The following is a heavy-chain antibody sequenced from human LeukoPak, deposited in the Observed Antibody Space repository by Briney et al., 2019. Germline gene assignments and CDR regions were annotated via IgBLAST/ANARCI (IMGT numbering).Heavy chain of an antibody. D-gene: IGHD6-13*01. V-gene: IGHV3-21*01. Sequence: GGSLRLSCAASGFTFSSYSMNWVRQAPGKGLEWVSSISSSSSYIYYADSVKGRFTISRDNAKNSLYLQMNSLRAEDTAVYYWARVEGIAAAGIDYWGQGTLVTVSS. CDR3: ARVEGIAAAGIDY. CDR2: ISSSSSYI. CDR1: GFTFSSYS. J-gene: IGHJ4*02.